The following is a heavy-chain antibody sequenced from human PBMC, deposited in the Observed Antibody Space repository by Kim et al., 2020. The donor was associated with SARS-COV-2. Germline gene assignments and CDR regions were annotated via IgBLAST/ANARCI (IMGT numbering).Heavy chain of an antibody. CDR2: TNYYGDA. CDR1: GASISTQNYY. Sequence: SETLSLTCTVSGASISTQNYYWGWIRQPPGKGLEWIGFTNYYGDAYYNPSLKSRVTITVDTSKNQFSLRLTSVTAADTVTYYCARYITVPASSYADYSG. J-gene: IGHJ4*01. V-gene: IGHV4-39*07. CDR3: ARYITVPASSYADY. D-gene: IGHD6-19*01.